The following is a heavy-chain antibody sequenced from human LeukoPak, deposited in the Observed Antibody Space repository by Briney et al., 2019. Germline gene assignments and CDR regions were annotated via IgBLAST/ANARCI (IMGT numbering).Heavy chain of an antibody. Sequence: SVKVSCKASGGTFSSYAISWVRQAPGQGLEWMGGIIPIFGTANYAQKFQGRVTMTTDTSTSTAYMELRSLRSDDTAVYYCARDQQWLDPARHDFDYWGQGTLVTVSS. D-gene: IGHD6-19*01. CDR3: ARDQQWLDPARHDFDY. J-gene: IGHJ4*02. V-gene: IGHV1-69*05. CDR1: GGTFSSYA. CDR2: IIPIFGTA.